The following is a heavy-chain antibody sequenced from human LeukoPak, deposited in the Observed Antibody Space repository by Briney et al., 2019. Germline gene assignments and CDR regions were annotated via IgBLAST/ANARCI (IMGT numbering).Heavy chain of an antibody. CDR3: ARQPLLSMVRGVIPPPIDY. CDR2: IYYSGST. CDR1: GGSISSSSYY. V-gene: IGHV4-39*01. D-gene: IGHD3-10*01. Sequence: SETLSLTCTVSGGSISSSSYYWGWIRQPPGKGLEWIGGIYYSGSTYYNPSLKSRVTISVDTSKNQFSLKLSSVTAADTAVYYCARQPLLSMVRGVIPPPIDYWGQGTLVTVSS. J-gene: IGHJ4*02.